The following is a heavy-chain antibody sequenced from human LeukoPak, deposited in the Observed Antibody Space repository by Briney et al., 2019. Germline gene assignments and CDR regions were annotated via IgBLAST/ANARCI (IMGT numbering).Heavy chain of an antibody. J-gene: IGHJ4*02. V-gene: IGHV3-23*03. Sequence: PGASLRLSCAASRFGFGAYAMIWVGQARGKGLEWASLIHNDAATTYYADSVRGRFTVSRDNSKNTLYLEMNSLRAEDTAVYYCAKGKGGTSFNYCFDYRGQGTPLSVSS. CDR2: IHNDAATT. CDR3: AKGKGGTSFNYCFDY. D-gene: IGHD2/OR15-2a*01. CDR1: RFGFGAYA.